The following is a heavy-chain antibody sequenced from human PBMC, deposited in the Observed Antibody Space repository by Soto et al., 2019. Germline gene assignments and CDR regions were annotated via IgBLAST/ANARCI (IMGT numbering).Heavy chain of an antibody. J-gene: IGHJ6*02. CDR3: ARGSTMVRGVIITHDYYGMDV. D-gene: IGHD3-10*01. CDR2: TYYRSKWYN. V-gene: IGHV6-1*01. CDR1: GDSVSSNSAA. Sequence: SQTLSLTCAISGDSVSSNSAAWNWIRQSPSRGLEWLGRTYYRSKWYNDYAVSVKSRITINPDTSKNQFSLQLNSVTPEDTAVYYCARGSTMVRGVIITHDYYGMDVWGQGTTVTVSS.